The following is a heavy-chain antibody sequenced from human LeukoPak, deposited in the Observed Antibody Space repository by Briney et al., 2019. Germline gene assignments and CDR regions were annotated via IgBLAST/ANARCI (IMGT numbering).Heavy chain of an antibody. D-gene: IGHD3-10*01. CDR2: IGGSGGTT. CDR1: GFTFSSYA. J-gene: IGHJ4*02. V-gene: IGHV3-23*01. Sequence: GGSLRLSCAASGFTFSSYAMSWVRQAPGKGLEWVSAIGGSGGTTYNADSVKGRFTISRDNSKNTLYLQMNSLRAEDTAVYYCAKDIGYYGSGSYPYYFDYWGQGTLVTVSS. CDR3: AKDIGYYGSGSYPYYFDY.